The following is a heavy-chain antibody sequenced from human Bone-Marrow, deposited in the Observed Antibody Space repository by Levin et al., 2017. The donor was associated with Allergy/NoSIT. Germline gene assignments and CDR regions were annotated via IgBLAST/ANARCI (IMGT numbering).Heavy chain of an antibody. CDR3: ARFYVWVTFGGRTVYGLDV. J-gene: IGHJ6*02. CDR1: GYTFTGAF. D-gene: IGHD3-16*01. Sequence: GESLKISCQASGYTFTGAFVHWVRQAPGQGLEWMGRINPKTGATEYGQKFQGRVTMTRDTSSNTAYMEVNRLTSDDTAIYFCARFYVWVTFGGRTVYGLDVWGQGTTVTVSS. CDR2: INPKTGAT. V-gene: IGHV1-2*06.